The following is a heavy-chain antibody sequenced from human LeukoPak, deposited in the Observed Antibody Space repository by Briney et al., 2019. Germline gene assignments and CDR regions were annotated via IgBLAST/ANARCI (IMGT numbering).Heavy chain of an antibody. CDR2: ISYDGSNK. D-gene: IGHD6-13*01. Sequence: GGSLRLSCAASGFTFSSYGMHWVRQAPGKGLEWVAVISYDGSNKYYADSVKGRFTISRDNSKNTLYLQMNSLRAEDTAVYYCAKRGEVGSSWSTYYYYYMDVWGKGTTVTVSS. J-gene: IGHJ6*03. CDR3: AKRGEVGSSWSTYYYYYMDV. CDR1: GFTFSSYG. V-gene: IGHV3-30*18.